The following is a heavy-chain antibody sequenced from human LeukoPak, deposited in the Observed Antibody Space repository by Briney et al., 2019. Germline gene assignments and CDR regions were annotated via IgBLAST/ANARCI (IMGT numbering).Heavy chain of an antibody. CDR2: IRSDGYHT. CDR3: AKPSGSGVDY. Sequence: PGGSLRLSCGASGFFFDDYDMHWVRQAPGKGLEWVAFIRSDGYHTYYTDSVKGRFIITRDNFKNTLYLQMNSLRLEDMAVYYCAKPSGSGVDYWGRGTRVTVSS. J-gene: IGHJ4*02. D-gene: IGHD1-26*01. CDR1: GFFFDDYD. V-gene: IGHV3-30*02.